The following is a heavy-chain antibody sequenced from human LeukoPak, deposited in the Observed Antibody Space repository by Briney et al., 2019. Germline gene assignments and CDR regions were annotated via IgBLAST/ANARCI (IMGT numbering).Heavy chain of an antibody. V-gene: IGHV3-53*05. CDR1: GFTVSSNY. D-gene: IGHD2-15*01. CDR2: IYSGGST. Sequence: GGSLRLSCAASGFTVSSNYMNWVRQAPGKGLEWVSVIYSGGSTYYADSVKGRFTISRDNSKNTLYLQMNSLRAEDTAVYYCARDMAVVASGAFDIWGQGTMVTVSS. CDR3: ARDMAVVASGAFDI. J-gene: IGHJ3*02.